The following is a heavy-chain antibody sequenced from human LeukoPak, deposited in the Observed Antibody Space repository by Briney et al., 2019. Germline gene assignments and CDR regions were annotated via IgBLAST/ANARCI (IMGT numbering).Heavy chain of an antibody. J-gene: IGHJ6*03. Sequence: ASVKVSCKASGYTFTSYDINWVRQATGQGLEWMGWMNPNSGNTGYVQKFQGRVTMTRNTSISTAYMELSSLRSEDTAVYYCARQVCGVHCYSTHYYYYYYMDVGAKGTRATIP. CDR2: MNPNSGNT. V-gene: IGHV1-8*01. D-gene: IGHD2-21*02. CDR1: GYTFTSYD. CDR3: ARQVCGVHCYSTHYYYYYYMDV.